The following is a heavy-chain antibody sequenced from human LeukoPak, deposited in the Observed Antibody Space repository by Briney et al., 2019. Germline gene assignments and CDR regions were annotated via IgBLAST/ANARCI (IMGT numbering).Heavy chain of an antibody. J-gene: IGHJ4*02. CDR3: ARGGVLLAIPDY. Sequence: PSETLSLTCTVSGGSISSSSYYWGWIRQPPGKGLEWIGSIYYSGSTYYNPSLKSRVTISVDTSKNQFSLKLSSVTAADTAVYYCARGGVLLAIPDYWGQGTLVTVSS. V-gene: IGHV4-39*07. CDR1: GGSISSSSYY. CDR2: IYYSGST. D-gene: IGHD2-2*02.